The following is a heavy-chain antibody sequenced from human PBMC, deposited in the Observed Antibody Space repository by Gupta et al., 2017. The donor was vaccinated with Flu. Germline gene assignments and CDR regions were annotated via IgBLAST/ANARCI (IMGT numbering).Heavy chain of an antibody. J-gene: IGHJ4*02. D-gene: IGHD1-26*01. CDR3: TRGGASVGATGY. CDR2: IRSKAYGGTT. V-gene: IGHV3-49*03. CDR1: GFPFGDYA. Sequence: EVQLVESGGGWVQPGRSLILSGTAVGFPFGDYAMKWLRQAPGEGLEWIGFIRSKAYGGTTEYAASVKGRFTISRDDSKSIAYLQMNSLTTEDTAVYYCTRGGASVGATGYWGQVTLVTVSS.